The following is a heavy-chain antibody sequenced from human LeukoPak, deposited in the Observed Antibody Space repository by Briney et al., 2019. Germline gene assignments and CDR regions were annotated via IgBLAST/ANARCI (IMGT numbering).Heavy chain of an antibody. CDR3: ARDGNTAMVIGSFDY. Sequence: SETLSLTCTVSGGSISSYYWSWIRQPPGKGLEWIGYIYYSGSTNYNPSLKSRVTISVDTSKNQFSLKLSSVTAADTAVYYCARDGNTAMVIGSFDYWGQGTLVTVSS. CDR2: IYYSGST. V-gene: IGHV4-59*01. D-gene: IGHD5-18*01. CDR1: GGSISSYY. J-gene: IGHJ4*02.